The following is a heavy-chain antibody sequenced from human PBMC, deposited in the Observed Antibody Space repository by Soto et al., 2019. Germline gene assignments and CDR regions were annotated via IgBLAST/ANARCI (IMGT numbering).Heavy chain of an antibody. V-gene: IGHV4-59*01. CDR1: GGSISSYY. D-gene: IGHD4-17*01. J-gene: IGHJ4*02. CDR2: IYYSGST. Sequence: SETLSLTCTVSGGSISSYYWSWIRQPPGKGLEWIGYIYYSGSTNYNPSLKSRVTISVDTSNNQFSMKLSSVTAADTAVYYCARDRGYGDLDYWGQGTLVTVSS. CDR3: ARDRGYGDLDY.